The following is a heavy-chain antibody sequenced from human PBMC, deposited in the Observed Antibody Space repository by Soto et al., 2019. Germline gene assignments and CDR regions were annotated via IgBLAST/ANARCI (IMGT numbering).Heavy chain of an antibody. CDR1: GFTFSVYT. D-gene: IGHD1-26*01. V-gene: IGHV3-23*01. CDR2: IYGSGDST. J-gene: IGHJ4*02. CDR3: AKYLKPDSRWETDF. Sequence: EVQLLESGGGLVQPGGSLRLSCSASGFTFSVYTMNWVRQAPGKGLEWVSGIYGSGDSTFYADSVTGRFTISRDNSKNTLYLQMNILRAEDTAVYYCAKYLKPDSRWETDFRGQGTLVTVSS.